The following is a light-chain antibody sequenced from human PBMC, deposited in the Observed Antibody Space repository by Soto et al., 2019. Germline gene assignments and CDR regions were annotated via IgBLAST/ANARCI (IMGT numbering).Light chain of an antibody. CDR3: QQYNSYRT. J-gene: IGKJ1*01. V-gene: IGKV3-20*01. Sequence: EIVLTQSPGTLSLSPGDRATLSCRASQTVGNNYLAWCQQKPGQAPRVIMYGASRRATGIPDRFSGGGSGTEFTLTISSLQPDDFATYYCQQYNSYRTFGQGTKVDIK. CDR2: GAS. CDR1: QTVGNNY.